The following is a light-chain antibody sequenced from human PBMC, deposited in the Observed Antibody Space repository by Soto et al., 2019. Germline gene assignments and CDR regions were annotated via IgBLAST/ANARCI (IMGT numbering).Light chain of an antibody. CDR3: NSYAGSNNWV. J-gene: IGLJ3*02. CDR1: SIDVGGYNY. V-gene: IGLV2-8*01. CDR2: EVS. Sequence: HSALTQPPSASGSPGQSVTISCTGTSIDVGGYNYVSWYQQHPGKAPKLMIYEVSKRPSGVPDRFSGSKSGNTASLTVSGLQAEDEADYYCNSYAGSNNWVFGGGTKLTVL.